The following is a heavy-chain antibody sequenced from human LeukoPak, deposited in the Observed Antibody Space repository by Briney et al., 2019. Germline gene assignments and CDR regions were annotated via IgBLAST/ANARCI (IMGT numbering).Heavy chain of an antibody. CDR3: TTSFDFWAPSFDY. V-gene: IGHV3-15*01. CDR2: IKSKTDGGTT. CDR1: GFTFSNAW. D-gene: IGHD3-3*01. J-gene: IGHJ4*02. Sequence: GGSLRLSCAASGFTFSNAWMSWVRQAPGKGLEWVGRIKSKTDGGTTDYAAPVKGRFTISRDDSKNTLYLQMNSLKTEDTAVYYCTTSFDFWAPSFDYWGQGTLVTVFS.